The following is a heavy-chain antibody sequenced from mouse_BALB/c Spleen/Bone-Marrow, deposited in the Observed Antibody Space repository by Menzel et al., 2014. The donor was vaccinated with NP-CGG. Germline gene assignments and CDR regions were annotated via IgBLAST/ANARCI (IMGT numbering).Heavy chain of an antibody. Sequence: EVQLQQSGAERVKPGASVKLSCTASGFNVKDTYMQWVKQRLEQGLEWIGRIDPAKGNTQYDSTFQGKATITTDTSSNTAYLELSSLTSEAAAAYYYTRKGHYYSSDALDYWGQGTSLTVSS. CDR1: GFNVKDTY. D-gene: IGHD1-2*01. V-gene: IGHV14-3*02. J-gene: IGHJ4*01. CDR3: TRKGHYYSSDALDY. CDR2: IDPAKGNT.